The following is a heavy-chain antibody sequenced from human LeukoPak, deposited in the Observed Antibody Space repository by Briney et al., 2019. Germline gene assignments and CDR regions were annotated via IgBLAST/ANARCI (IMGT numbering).Heavy chain of an antibody. V-gene: IGHV4-59*12. D-gene: IGHD3-10*01. CDR3: ARDVWFGAGRTFDY. CDR1: GGSISSYY. J-gene: IGHJ4*02. Sequence: SETLSLTCTVSGGSISSYYWSWIRRPPGKGLEWVGYIYYTGTTNYNPSLKSRVTISLDTSKNQFSLKLSSVTAADTAVYYCARDVWFGAGRTFDYWGQGTLVTVSS. CDR2: IYYTGTT.